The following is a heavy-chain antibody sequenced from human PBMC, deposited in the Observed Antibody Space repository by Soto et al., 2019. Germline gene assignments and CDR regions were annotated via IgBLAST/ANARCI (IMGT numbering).Heavy chain of an antibody. J-gene: IGHJ4*02. Sequence: SETLSLTCRVSDDFISNSRDYWGWIRQPPGKGLEWLASIYYSGNIYYNPSLKSRVTMSVDTSKNQFSLKVRSVTAADTAVYYCARLLYDSRGYYYFDYWGQGILVTVSS. CDR2: IYYSGNI. CDR1: DDFISNSRDY. CDR3: ARLLYDSRGYYYFDY. D-gene: IGHD3-22*01. V-gene: IGHV4-39*01.